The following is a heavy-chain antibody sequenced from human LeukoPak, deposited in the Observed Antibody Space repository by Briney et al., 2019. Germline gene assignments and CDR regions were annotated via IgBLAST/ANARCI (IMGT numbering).Heavy chain of an antibody. CDR3: GRDRANLLYAPDN. Sequence: ALAKVSCKASGYTFTSYGISWVRQAPGQGLEWMGWISAYNGNTNYAQKHQGRVTMTTDTSTSTAYMELRSLRSDDTAVYYCGRDRANLLYAPDNGGQETRVTVSS. D-gene: IGHD2-2*01. CDR1: GYTFTSYG. V-gene: IGHV1-18*01. J-gene: IGHJ4*02. CDR2: ISAYNGNT.